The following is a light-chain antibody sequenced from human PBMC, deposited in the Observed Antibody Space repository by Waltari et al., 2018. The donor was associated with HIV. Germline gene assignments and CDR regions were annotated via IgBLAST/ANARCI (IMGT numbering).Light chain of an antibody. Sequence: QSALTQPPSVSGSLGHSVTISCTGPSSDVGNHNEVSWYQQSPGTAPKLMIYDVSNRPSGVPDRFSGSKSGNTASLTISGLQAEDEADYYCSSFTTSITVVFGGGTKLTVL. CDR1: SSDVGNHNE. CDR2: DVS. V-gene: IGLV2-18*02. CDR3: SSFTTSITVV. J-gene: IGLJ2*01.